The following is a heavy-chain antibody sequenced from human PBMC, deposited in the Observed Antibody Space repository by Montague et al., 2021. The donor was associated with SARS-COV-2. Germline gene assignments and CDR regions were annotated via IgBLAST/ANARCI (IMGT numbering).Heavy chain of an antibody. CDR2: MKPDGGEK. Sequence: SLRLSCSASGFTFSSYWMSWVRQTPGKGLEWVANMKPDGGEKHYXDSVKGRFTISRDNAKNSLNLQMDSLRAEDTALYYCARDSRIVGATGGMDVWGQGTTVIVSS. V-gene: IGHV3-7*03. J-gene: IGHJ6*02. CDR3: ARDSRIVGATGGMDV. CDR1: GFTFSSYW. D-gene: IGHD1-26*01.